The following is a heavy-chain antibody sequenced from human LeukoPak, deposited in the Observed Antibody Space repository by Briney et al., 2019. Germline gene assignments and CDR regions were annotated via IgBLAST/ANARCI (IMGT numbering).Heavy chain of an antibody. Sequence: GGSLRLSCVASGFTFSSYWMSWVRQAPGKGLEWVANIKQDGSEKYYVDSVKGRFTISRDNAKNSLYLQMNSLRAEDTAVYYCARDVTYYYDSSGYFDSWGKGTLVTVSS. V-gene: IGHV3-7*01. CDR1: GFTFSSYW. CDR3: ARDVTYYYDSSGYFDS. J-gene: IGHJ4*02. D-gene: IGHD3-22*01. CDR2: IKQDGSEK.